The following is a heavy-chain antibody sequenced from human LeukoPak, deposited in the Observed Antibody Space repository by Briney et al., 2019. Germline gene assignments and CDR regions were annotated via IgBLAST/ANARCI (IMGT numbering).Heavy chain of an antibody. D-gene: IGHD1-1*01. CDR2: ISGSGGST. J-gene: IGHJ4*02. V-gene: IGHV3-23*01. CDR1: GFTFSNYA. Sequence: PGGSLRLSCAASGFTFSNYAMSWVRQAPGKGLEWVSAISGSGGSTYYADSVKGRFTISRDNSKNTLYLQMNSLRAEDTAVYYCAKKWGTTGTTVSGGFDYWGQGTLVTVSS. CDR3: AKKWGTTGTTVSGGFDY.